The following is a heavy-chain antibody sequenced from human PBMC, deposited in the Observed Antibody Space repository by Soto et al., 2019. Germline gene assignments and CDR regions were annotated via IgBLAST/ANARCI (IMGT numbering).Heavy chain of an antibody. J-gene: IGHJ6*02. CDR3: ARSRDYGDSYYYYGMDV. Sequence: QVQLVESGGGVVQPGRSLRLSCAASGFTFSSYAMHWVRQAPGKGLEWVAVISYDGSNKYYADSVKGRFTISRDNSKNTLYLQMNSLRAEDTAVYYCARSRDYGDSYYYYGMDVWGQGTLVTVSS. V-gene: IGHV3-30-3*01. CDR1: GFTFSSYA. CDR2: ISYDGSNK. D-gene: IGHD4-17*01.